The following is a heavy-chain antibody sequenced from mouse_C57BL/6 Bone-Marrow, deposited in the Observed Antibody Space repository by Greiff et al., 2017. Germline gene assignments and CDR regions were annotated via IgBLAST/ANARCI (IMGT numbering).Heavy chain of an antibody. J-gene: IGHJ3*01. V-gene: IGHV1-64*01. CDR3: ARHGGAWFAY. D-gene: IGHD1-1*02. Sequence: QVQQQQPGAELVKPGASVKLSCKASGYTFTSYWMHWVKQRPGQGLEWIGMIHPNSGSTNYNEKFKSKATLTVDKSSSTAYMQLSSLTSEDSAVYYCARHGGAWFAYWGQGTLVTVSA. CDR1: GYTFTSYW. CDR2: IHPNSGST.